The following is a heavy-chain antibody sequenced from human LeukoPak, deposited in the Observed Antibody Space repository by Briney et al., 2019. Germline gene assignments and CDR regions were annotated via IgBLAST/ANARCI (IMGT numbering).Heavy chain of an antibody. J-gene: IGHJ4*02. CDR3: ATRPINCIITDCYVDN. CDR1: AYTFINFF. Sequence: GASVKVSCKASAYTFINFFIHWVRQAPGQGLEWMGWMNPTSGATSYAREFQDRVTMTRDTSLSTAYMELSRLRSDDTAIYFCATRPINCIITDCYVDNWGQGTLVTVSS. CDR2: MNPTSGAT. D-gene: IGHD2-15*01. V-gene: IGHV1-2*02.